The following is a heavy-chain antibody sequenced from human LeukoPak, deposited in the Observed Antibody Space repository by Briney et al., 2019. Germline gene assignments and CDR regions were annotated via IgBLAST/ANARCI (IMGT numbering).Heavy chain of an antibody. Sequence: GGSLRLSCAASGFTFSNYGIHWVRQAPGKGLEWVAVINYDGSNKYYADSVKGRFTISRDNAKNSLYLQMNSLRAEDTAVYYCAREGVIAAAVYAFDIWGQGTMVTVSS. CDR3: AREGVIAAAVYAFDI. D-gene: IGHD6-13*01. CDR2: INYDGSNK. CDR1: GFTFSNYG. J-gene: IGHJ3*02. V-gene: IGHV3-33*01.